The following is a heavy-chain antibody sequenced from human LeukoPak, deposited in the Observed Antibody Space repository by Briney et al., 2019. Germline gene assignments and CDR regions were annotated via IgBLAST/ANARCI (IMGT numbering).Heavy chain of an antibody. CDR3: AMSHDYYDSSGYYYFDY. Sequence: ASVKLSCKASGYTFTGYYMHWVRQAPGQGLEWMGWINPNNGGTNYAQKFQGRVTMTRDTSISTAYMELSRLRSDDTAVYYCAMSHDYYDSSGYYYFDYWGQGTLVTVSS. J-gene: IGHJ4*02. D-gene: IGHD3-22*01. CDR2: INPNNGGT. CDR1: GYTFTGYY. V-gene: IGHV1-2*02.